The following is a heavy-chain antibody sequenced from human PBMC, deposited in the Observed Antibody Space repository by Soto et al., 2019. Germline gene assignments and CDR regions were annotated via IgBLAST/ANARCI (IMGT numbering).Heavy chain of an antibody. V-gene: IGHV4-39*01. CDR3: GRLEGLATISYYFDY. J-gene: IGHJ4*02. D-gene: IGHD3-9*01. CDR2: VYYSGST. Sequence: SETLSLTCTESGGSVSSSSYYWGWVRQPPGKGLEWIGSVYYSGSTYYNPSLESRVTISVDKSKNQFSLKLMSLSAADTAVYYCGRLEGLATISYYFDYWGQGALVTVSS. CDR1: GGSVSSSSYY.